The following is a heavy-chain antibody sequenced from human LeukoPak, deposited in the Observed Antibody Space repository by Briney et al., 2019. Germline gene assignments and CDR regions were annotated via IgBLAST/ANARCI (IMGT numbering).Heavy chain of an antibody. J-gene: IGHJ6*02. Sequence: GASVKVSCKASGYTFTSYDINWVRQATGQGLEWMGWMNPNSGNTGYAQKFQGRVTMTRNTSISTAYMELSSLRSEDTAAYYCARAATMVRGVIRYYYYYGMDVWGQGTTVTVSS. CDR2: MNPNSGNT. D-gene: IGHD3-10*01. CDR3: ARAATMVRGVIRYYYYYGMDV. CDR1: GYTFTSYD. V-gene: IGHV1-8*01.